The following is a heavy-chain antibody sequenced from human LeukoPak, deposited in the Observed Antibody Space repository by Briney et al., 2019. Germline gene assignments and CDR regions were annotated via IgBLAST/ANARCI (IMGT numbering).Heavy chain of an antibody. V-gene: IGHV1-46*01. CDR1: GYTFTSYY. D-gene: IGHD3-10*02. Sequence: VASVKVSCKASGYTFTSYYMHWVRQAPGQGLEWMGIINPSGGSTSYAQKFQGRVTMTRDMSTSTVYMELSSLRSDDTAVYYCARDSVRGSAVDYWGQGTLVTVSS. J-gene: IGHJ4*02. CDR2: INPSGGST. CDR3: ARDSVRGSAVDY.